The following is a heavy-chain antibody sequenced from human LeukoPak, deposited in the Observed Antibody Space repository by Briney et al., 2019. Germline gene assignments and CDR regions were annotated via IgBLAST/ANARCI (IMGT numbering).Heavy chain of an antibody. CDR2: ISGSGGST. Sequence: SGGSLRLSCAVSGITLSNYGMSWVRQAPGKGLEWVAGISGSGGSTYYADSVKGRFTISRDNSKNTLYLQMNSLRAEDTAVYYCAKGSLGSWYYFDYWGQGTLVTVSS. CDR3: AKGSLGSWYYFDY. V-gene: IGHV3-23*01. CDR1: GITLSNYG. J-gene: IGHJ4*02. D-gene: IGHD6-13*01.